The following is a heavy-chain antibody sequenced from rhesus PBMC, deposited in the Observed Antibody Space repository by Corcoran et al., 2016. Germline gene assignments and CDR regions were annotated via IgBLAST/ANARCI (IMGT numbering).Heavy chain of an antibody. CDR1: GFTFGDYA. Sequence: EAQLVESGGGLVQPGGSLRLSCAASGFTFGDYAMHWVRQAPGKGMEWGSTNNNTGKTIDDVDFGNGRFTVSRDNAKNSLSLQMNSLRAEDTAGYYCVIDDYGRDWGQGVLVSVSS. V-gene: IGHV3-7*01. J-gene: IGHJ4*01. CDR3: VIDDYGRD. CDR2: NNNTGKTI. D-gene: IGHD4-29*01.